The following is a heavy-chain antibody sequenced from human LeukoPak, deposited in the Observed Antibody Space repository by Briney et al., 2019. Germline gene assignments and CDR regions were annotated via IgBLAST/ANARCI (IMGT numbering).Heavy chain of an antibody. Sequence: GGSLRLSCAASGFTFSSYAMSWVRQAPGKGLEWVSAISGSGGSTYYADSVKGRFTISRDNSKNTLCLQMNSLRAEDTAVYYCAKDSVRVVPAAYFDYWGQGTLVTVSS. D-gene: IGHD2-2*01. J-gene: IGHJ4*02. CDR1: GFTFSSYA. CDR3: AKDSVRVVPAAYFDY. CDR2: ISGSGGST. V-gene: IGHV3-23*01.